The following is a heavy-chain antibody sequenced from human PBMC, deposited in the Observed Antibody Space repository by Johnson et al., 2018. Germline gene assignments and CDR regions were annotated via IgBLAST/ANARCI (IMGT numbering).Heavy chain of an antibody. CDR3: VKERGKGVGYCSGNSCSSYSYAMAV. V-gene: IGHV3-9*01. Sequence: VQLVESGGGVVQPGRSLRLSCAASGLTFDDYAMHWVRQAPGKGLEWVSGIRWNRGNIGYADSVKGRFTISRDNAKKHLYLQMNSLRAEDTAFYYCVKERGKGVGYCSGNSCSSYSYAMAVWGQGTTVTVSS. D-gene: IGHD2-2*01. CDR1: GLTFDDYA. J-gene: IGHJ6*02. CDR2: IRWNRGNI.